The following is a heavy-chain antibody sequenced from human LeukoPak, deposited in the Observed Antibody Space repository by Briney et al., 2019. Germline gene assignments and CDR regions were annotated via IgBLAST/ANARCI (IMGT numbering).Heavy chain of an antibody. V-gene: IGHV1-2*02. CDR2: INPNSGGT. CDR1: GGTFSSYA. D-gene: IGHD2-2*02. J-gene: IGHJ4*02. CDR3: ARLVVVPAAILDY. Sequence: GASVKVSCKASGGTFSSYAISWVRRAPGQGLEWMGWINPNSGGTNYAQKFQGRVTMTRDTSITTAYMELSRLRSDDTAVYYCARLVVVPAAILDYWGQGTLVTVSS.